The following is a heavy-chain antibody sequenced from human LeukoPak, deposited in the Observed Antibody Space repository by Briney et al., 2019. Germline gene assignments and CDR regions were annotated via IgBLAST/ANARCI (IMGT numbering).Heavy chain of an antibody. CDR3: ARAGGYDPDADLNYYFDY. Sequence: NPGGSLRLSCAASGFTFSDYEMNWVRQAPGKGLEWVSYIYSSGSNIYYAESVKGRFTISRDNAKNSLYLQMNSLRAEDTAVYSCARAGGYDPDADLNYYFDYWGQGTLVTVSS. CDR1: GFTFSDYE. CDR2: IYSSGSNI. D-gene: IGHD5-12*01. V-gene: IGHV3-48*03. J-gene: IGHJ4*02.